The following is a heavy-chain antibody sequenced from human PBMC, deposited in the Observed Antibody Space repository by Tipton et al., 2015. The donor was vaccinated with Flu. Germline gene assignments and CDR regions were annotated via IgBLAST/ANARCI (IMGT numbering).Heavy chain of an antibody. J-gene: IGHJ4*02. V-gene: IGHV1-58*01. CDR1: GFTFTSSA. D-gene: IGHD1-26*01. CDR2: IVVGSGNT. Sequence: QSGAEVKKPGTSVKVSCKASGFTFTSSAVQWVRQARGQRLEGIGWIVVGSGNTNYAQKFQERVTITRDMSTSTAYMELSSPRSEDTAVYYCAAGQARPGLDYWGQGTLVTVSS. CDR3: AAGQARPGLDY.